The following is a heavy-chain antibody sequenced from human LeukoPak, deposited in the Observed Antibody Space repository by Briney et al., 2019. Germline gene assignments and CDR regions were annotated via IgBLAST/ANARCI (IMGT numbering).Heavy chain of an antibody. V-gene: IGHV1-24*01. Sequence: ASVKVSCKASGYTFTSYDINWVRQAPGKGLEWMGGFDPEDGETIYAQKFQGRVTMTEDTSTDTAYMELSSLRSEDTAVYYCATGGYSYGLYYFDYWGQGTLVTVSS. J-gene: IGHJ4*02. CDR1: GYTFTSYD. CDR2: FDPEDGET. CDR3: ATGGYSYGLYYFDY. D-gene: IGHD5-18*01.